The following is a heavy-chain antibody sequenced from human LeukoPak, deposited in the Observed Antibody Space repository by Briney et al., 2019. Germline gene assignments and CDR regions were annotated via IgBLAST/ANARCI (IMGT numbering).Heavy chain of an antibody. Sequence: SETLSLTCTVSGGSISSSSYYWGWIRQPPGKGLEWIGSIYYSGSTYYNPSLKSRVTISVDTSKNQFSLKLSSVTAADTAVYYCARGKRITIFGVVIIAGWFDPWGQGTLVTVSS. CDR3: ARGKRITIFGVVIIAGWFDP. CDR1: GGSISSSSYY. CDR2: IYYSGST. D-gene: IGHD3-3*01. V-gene: IGHV4-39*07. J-gene: IGHJ5*02.